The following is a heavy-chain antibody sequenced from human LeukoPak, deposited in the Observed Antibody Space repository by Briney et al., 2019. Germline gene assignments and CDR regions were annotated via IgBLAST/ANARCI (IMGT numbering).Heavy chain of an antibody. V-gene: IGHV4-39*01. CDR2: IYDSGST. D-gene: IGHD2-15*01. CDR3: ARGVEDIVVVVAATLLIWFDP. Sequence: SETLSLTCTVSGGSIRSSYYYWGWIRQPPGKGLEWIGSIYDSGSTYYNPSLKSRVTISVDTPKNQFSLKLSSVTAADTAVYYCARGVEDIVVVVAATLLIWFDPWGQGTLVTVSS. CDR1: GGSIRSSYYY. J-gene: IGHJ5*02.